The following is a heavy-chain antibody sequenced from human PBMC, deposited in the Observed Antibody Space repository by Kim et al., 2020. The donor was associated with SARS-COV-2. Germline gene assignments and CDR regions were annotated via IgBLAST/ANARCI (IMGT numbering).Heavy chain of an antibody. J-gene: IGHJ6*02. Sequence: SETLSLTCAVYGGSFSGYYWSWIRQPPGKGLEWIGEINHSGSTNYNPSLKSRVTISVDTSKNQFSLKLSSVTAADTAVYYCARQRGSGSYYPYYYYGMDVWGQGTTVTVSS. D-gene: IGHD3-10*01. CDR2: INHSGST. CDR3: ARQRGSGSYYPYYYYGMDV. CDR1: GGSFSGYY. V-gene: IGHV4-34*01.